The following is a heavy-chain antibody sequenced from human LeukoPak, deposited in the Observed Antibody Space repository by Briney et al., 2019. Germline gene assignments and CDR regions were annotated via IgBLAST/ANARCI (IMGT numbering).Heavy chain of an antibody. Sequence: ASVKVSCKASGYTFTGYYMHWVRQAPGQGLEWMGWINPNSGGTNYAQKFQGRVTMTRDTSISTAHMELSRRRSEDTSMYYCAKDRNPWSGCSCYSVFPNWFDPWGQGTLVTVSS. V-gene: IGHV1-2*02. CDR1: GYTFTGYY. CDR2: INPNSGGT. CDR3: AKDRNPWSGCSCYSVFPNWFDP. D-gene: IGHD2-15*01. J-gene: IGHJ5*02.